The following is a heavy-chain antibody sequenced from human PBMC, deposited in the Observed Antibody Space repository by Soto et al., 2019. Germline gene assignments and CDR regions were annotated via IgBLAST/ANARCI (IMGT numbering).Heavy chain of an antibody. CDR1: S. CDR3: LTVEAEWELPFPYFDY. V-gene: IGHV1-24*01. Sequence: SMCSLRQSNEKGLEWMGGFDPEDGETIYAQKFQGRVTMTEDTSTDTAYMELSSMRSEDTAVYFCLTVEAEWELPFPYFDYWGQGTLVTSPQ. CDR2: FDPEDGET. D-gene: IGHD1-26*01. J-gene: IGHJ4*02.